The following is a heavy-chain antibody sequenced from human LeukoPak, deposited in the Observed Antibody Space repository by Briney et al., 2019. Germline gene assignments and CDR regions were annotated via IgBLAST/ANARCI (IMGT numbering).Heavy chain of an antibody. D-gene: IGHD3-10*01. CDR1: GYTFTSYY. CDR2: INPSGGST. V-gene: IGHV1-46*01. CDR3: ARDHEYYYGSGSYYPGGCDY. Sequence: ASVKVSCKASGYTFTSYYMHWVRQAPGQGLEWMGIINPSGGSTSYAQKFQGRVTMTRDTSTSTVYMELSSLRSEDTAVYYCARDHEYYYGSGSYYPGGCDYWGQGTRVTVSS. J-gene: IGHJ4*02.